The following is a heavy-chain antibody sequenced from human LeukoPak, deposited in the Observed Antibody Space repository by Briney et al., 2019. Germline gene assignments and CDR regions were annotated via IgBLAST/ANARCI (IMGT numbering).Heavy chain of an antibody. CDR2: IYYSGST. D-gene: IGHD3-22*01. Sequence: KSSETLSLTCTVSGGSISSGDYYWSWIRQPPGKGLEWIGYIYYSGSTNYNPSLKSRVTISVDTSKNQFSLKLTSLTAADTAVYYCARAGVSSGYWSLWGQGTLVTVSS. CDR1: GGSISSGDYY. CDR3: ARAGVSSGYWSL. V-gene: IGHV4-61*08. J-gene: IGHJ4*02.